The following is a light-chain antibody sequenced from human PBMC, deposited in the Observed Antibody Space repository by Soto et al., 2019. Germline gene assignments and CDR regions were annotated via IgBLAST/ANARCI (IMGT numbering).Light chain of an antibody. Sequence: DIQMTQSPSSLSASVGDRVTISCRASQSIGDYLNWYQQKPGKAPKLLIYAASSLQSGVPSRFSGSGSGTDFTLTISSLQSEDFAVYYCQQYNNWPPYTFGQGTKLEIK. CDR2: AAS. CDR1: QSIGDY. J-gene: IGKJ2*01. CDR3: QQYNNWPPYT. V-gene: IGKV1-39*01.